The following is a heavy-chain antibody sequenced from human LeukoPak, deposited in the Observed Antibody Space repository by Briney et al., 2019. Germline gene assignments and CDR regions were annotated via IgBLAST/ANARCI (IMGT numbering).Heavy chain of an antibody. Sequence: GGSLRLSCAASGFTFSSYWIHWVRRAPGKGLVWVSRISGDGNYTTYADSVKGRFTISRDNVKNTVYLQMNSLRAEDTAVYYCARVVGYSSGWANDAFDILGQGTMVTVSS. CDR3: ARVVGYSSGWANDAFDI. J-gene: IGHJ3*02. D-gene: IGHD6-19*01. CDR1: GFTFSSYW. CDR2: ISGDGNYT. V-gene: IGHV3-74*01.